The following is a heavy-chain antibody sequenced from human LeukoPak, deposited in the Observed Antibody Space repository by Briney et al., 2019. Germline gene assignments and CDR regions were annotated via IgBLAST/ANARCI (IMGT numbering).Heavy chain of an antibody. CDR2: IYYSGST. J-gene: IGHJ4*02. V-gene: IGHV4-39*01. CDR3: ARYEENSGWYSYYFDY. D-gene: IGHD6-19*01. CDR1: GGSISSSSYY. Sequence: SEPLSLTCTVSGGSISSSSYYWGWIRQPPGKGLEWIGSIYYSGSTYYNPSLKSRVTISVDTSKNQFSLKLSSVTAADTAVYYCARYEENSGWYSYYFDYWGQGTLVTVSS.